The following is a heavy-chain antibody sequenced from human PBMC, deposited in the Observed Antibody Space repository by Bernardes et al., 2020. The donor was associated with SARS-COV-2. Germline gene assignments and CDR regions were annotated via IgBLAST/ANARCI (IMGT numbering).Heavy chain of an antibody. V-gene: IGHV4-59*01. CDR1: GVSIRSYY. CDR2: IYYSGST. D-gene: IGHD6-19*01. CDR3: ARSGSGWDFGN. J-gene: IGHJ4*02. Sequence: SETLSLTCSGSGVSIRSYYWSWIRQPPGKGLEWIGYIYYSGSTSPNPSLKSRVTISVDTSENRFPLRLSSVTAADTAVYYCARSGSGWDFGNWGQGTLVTVSS.